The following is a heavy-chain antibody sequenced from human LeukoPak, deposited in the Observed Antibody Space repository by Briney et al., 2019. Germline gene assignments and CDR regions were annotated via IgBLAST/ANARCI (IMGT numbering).Heavy chain of an antibody. D-gene: IGHD6-19*01. CDR2: IYYSGST. V-gene: IGHV4-39*01. CDR1: GGSISSSSYY. J-gene: IGHJ4*02. CDR3: ARHWGSSGWNYFDY. Sequence: SETLSLTCTASGGSISSSSYYWGWIRQPPGKGLEWIGSIYYSGSTYYNPSLKSRVTISVDTSKNQFSLKLSSVTAADTAVYYCARHWGSSGWNYFDYWGQGTLVTVSS.